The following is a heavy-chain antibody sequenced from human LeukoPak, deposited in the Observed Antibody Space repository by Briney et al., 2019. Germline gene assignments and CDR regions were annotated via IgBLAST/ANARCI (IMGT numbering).Heavy chain of an antibody. CDR3: ARGPGIAAAPFDP. CDR2: INHSGST. V-gene: IGHV4-34*01. D-gene: IGHD6-13*01. J-gene: IGHJ5*02. Sequence: PSETLSLTCAVYGGSFSGCYWSWIRQPPGKGLEWIGEINHSGSTNYNPSLKSRVTISVDTSKNQFSLKLSSVTAADTAVYYCARGPGIAAAPFDPWGQGTLVTVSS. CDR1: GGSFSGCY.